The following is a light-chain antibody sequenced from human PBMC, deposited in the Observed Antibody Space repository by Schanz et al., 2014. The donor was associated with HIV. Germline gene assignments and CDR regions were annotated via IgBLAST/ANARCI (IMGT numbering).Light chain of an antibody. J-gene: IGLJ3*02. CDR1: SSDVGGYNY. CDR2: DVS. Sequence: QSALTQPASVSGSPGQSITISCTGTSSDVGGYNYLSWYQQHPGKAPKLMIYDVSNRPSGVSYRFSGSKSGNTASLTISGLQAEDEADYYCSSYRSGSPLWVLGGGTKLTVL. V-gene: IGLV2-14*01. CDR3: SSYRSGSPLWV.